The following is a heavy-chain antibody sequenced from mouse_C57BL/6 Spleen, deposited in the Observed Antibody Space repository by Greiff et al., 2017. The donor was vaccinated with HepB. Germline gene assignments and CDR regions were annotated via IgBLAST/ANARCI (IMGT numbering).Heavy chain of an antibody. CDR3: ARYYYGSYWYFDV. Sequence: DVMLVESGGGLVKPGGSLKLSCAASGFTFSDYGMHWVRQAPEKGLEWVAYISSGSSTIYYADTVKGRFTISRDNAKNTLFLQMTSLRSEDTAMYYCARYYYGSYWYFDVWGTGTTVTVSS. D-gene: IGHD1-1*01. J-gene: IGHJ1*03. CDR2: ISSGSSTI. V-gene: IGHV5-17*01. CDR1: GFTFSDYG.